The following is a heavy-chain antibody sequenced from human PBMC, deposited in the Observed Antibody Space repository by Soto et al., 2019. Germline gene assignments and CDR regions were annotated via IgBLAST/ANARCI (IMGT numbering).Heavy chain of an antibody. V-gene: IGHV4-39*01. J-gene: IGHJ2*01. Sequence: PGKGLKWIGSIYYSGSTYYNPSLKSRVTLSVDTSKNQFSLKLSSVTAADTAVYYCAINIFFFQAEDGIRDVRSVSAFLLNRSSDL. D-gene: IGHD3-10*02. CDR2: IYYSGST. CDR3: AINIFFFQAEDGIRDVRSVSAFLLNRSSDL.